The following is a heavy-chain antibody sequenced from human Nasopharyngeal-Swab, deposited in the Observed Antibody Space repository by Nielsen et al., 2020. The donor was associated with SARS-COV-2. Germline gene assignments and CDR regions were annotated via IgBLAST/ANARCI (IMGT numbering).Heavy chain of an antibody. CDR2: INPNSGNT. Sequence: ASVKVSCKASGYTFTGYYMHWVRQAPGQGLEWMGRINPNSGNTNYAQKLQGRVTMTTDTSTSTAYMELRSLRSDDTAVYYCARVRIPLTIDAFDIWGQGTMVTVSS. J-gene: IGHJ3*02. CDR1: GYTFTGYY. D-gene: IGHD2-2*01. CDR3: ARVRIPLTIDAFDI. V-gene: IGHV1-2*06.